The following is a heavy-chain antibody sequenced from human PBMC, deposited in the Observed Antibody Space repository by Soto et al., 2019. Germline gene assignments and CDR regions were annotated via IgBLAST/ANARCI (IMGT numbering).Heavy chain of an antibody. Sequence: SETLSLTCTVSGGSISRYYWSWIRQPPGKGLEWIGYIYYSGSTNYNPSLKSRVTISVDTSKNQFSLKLSSVTAADTAVYYCARIGEYGEFDYWGQGTLITVSS. CDR2: IYYSGST. CDR1: GGSISRYY. V-gene: IGHV4-59*01. D-gene: IGHD4-17*01. J-gene: IGHJ4*02. CDR3: ARIGEYGEFDY.